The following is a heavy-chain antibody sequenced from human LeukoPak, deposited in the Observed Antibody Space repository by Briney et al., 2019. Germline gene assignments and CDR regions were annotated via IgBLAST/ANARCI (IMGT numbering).Heavy chain of an antibody. CDR3: ARGGVDY. V-gene: IGHV3-74*01. Sequence: GGSLRLSCAASGFTFSTYWMHWVRQAPGEGLVWVSRINSDGSATNYADSVKGRFTISRDNTKNTVYLLMNSLRAEDTAVYYCARGGVDYWGQGTLVTVSS. J-gene: IGHJ4*02. CDR1: GFTFSTYW. CDR2: INSDGSAT.